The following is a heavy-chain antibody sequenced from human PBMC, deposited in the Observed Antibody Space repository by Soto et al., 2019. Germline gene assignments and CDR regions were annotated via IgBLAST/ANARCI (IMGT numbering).Heavy chain of an antibody. D-gene: IGHD3-10*01. V-gene: IGHV6-1*01. J-gene: IGHJ5*02. CDR1: RDSVSSYSAA. CDR2: TYYRSRFFS. Sequence: SQTLSLTYVLSRDSVSSYSAAGNWIRQSPSGGLEWLGRTYYRSRFFSDYAESVKSRIIINPDTSKNQVSLQLKSVTPEDTAVYYCVRDRYSSSGWFDPWGQGTPVTVSS. CDR3: VRDRYSSSGWFDP.